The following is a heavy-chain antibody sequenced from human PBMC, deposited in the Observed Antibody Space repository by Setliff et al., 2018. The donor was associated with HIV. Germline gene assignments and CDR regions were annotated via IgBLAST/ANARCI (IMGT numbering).Heavy chain of an antibody. CDR2: IRYDGSNK. CDR1: GFTFSSYG. Sequence: PGESLKISCAASGFTFSSYGMHWVRQAPGKGLEWVAFIRYDGSNKYYADSVKGRFTISRDNSKNTLYLQMNSLRAEDTAVYYSAKDTNWGWEVDYWGQGTLVTVSS. J-gene: IGHJ4*02. V-gene: IGHV3-30*02. D-gene: IGHD7-27*01. CDR3: AKDTNWGWEVDY.